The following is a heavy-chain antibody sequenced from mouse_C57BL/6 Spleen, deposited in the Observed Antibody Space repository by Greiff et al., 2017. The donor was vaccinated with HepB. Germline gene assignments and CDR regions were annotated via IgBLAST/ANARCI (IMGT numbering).Heavy chain of an antibody. CDR3: ARTIHVYYGSSYVGY. Sequence: LVESVAELVRPGASVKLSCTASGFNIKNTYMHWVKQRPEQGLEWIGRIDPANGNTKYAPKFQGKATITADTSSNTAYLQLSSLTSEDTAIYYCARTIHVYYGSSYVGYWGQGTTLTVSS. D-gene: IGHD1-1*01. V-gene: IGHV14-3*01. J-gene: IGHJ2*01. CDR2: IDPANGNT. CDR1: GFNIKNTY.